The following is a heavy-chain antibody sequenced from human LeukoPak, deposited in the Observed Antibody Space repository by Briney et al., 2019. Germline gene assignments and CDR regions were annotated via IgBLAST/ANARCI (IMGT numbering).Heavy chain of an antibody. D-gene: IGHD3-22*01. CDR3: ARGRIAKIVVVHSFSYGMDG. CDR2: INDYTGDT. V-gene: IGHV4-34*01. Sequence: SETLSLTCTVFGGSFTDYFWTWIRHSPGKGLEWIGEINDYTGDTNYNPSLNSRVSISLEKSKNQFSLELRSVTATDTAVYYCARGRIAKIVVVHSFSYGMDGWGQGTTVTVSS. J-gene: IGHJ6*02. CDR1: GGSFTDYF.